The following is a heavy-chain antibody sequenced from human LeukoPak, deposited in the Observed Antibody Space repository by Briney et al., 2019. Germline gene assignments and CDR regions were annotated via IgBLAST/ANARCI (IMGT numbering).Heavy chain of an antibody. Sequence: SETLSLTCTVSGGSISSGGYYWSWIRQPPGKGLEWVGYIYHSGSTYYNPSLKSRVTISVDRSKNRFSLKLSSVTAADTAVYYCAREEGYDSSGPPWVWGQGTLVTVSS. D-gene: IGHD3-22*01. V-gene: IGHV4-30-2*01. CDR3: AREEGYDSSGPPWV. J-gene: IGHJ4*02. CDR1: GGSISSGGYY. CDR2: IYHSGST.